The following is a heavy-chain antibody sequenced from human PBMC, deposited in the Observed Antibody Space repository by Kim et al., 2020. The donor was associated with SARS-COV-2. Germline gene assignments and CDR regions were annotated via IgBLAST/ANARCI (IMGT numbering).Heavy chain of an antibody. J-gene: IGHJ5*02. Sequence: GGSLRLSCVASGFSFSDYWMAWVRQSPGKGLEWVANIKQDGSEKKYVESVKGRFTISRDNARNSLFLQMNSLRDEDTAVYYCARVETGFDPWGQGMLVT. CDR2: IKQDGSEK. D-gene: IGHD3-9*01. V-gene: IGHV3-7*03. CDR3: ARVETGFDP. CDR1: GFSFSDYW.